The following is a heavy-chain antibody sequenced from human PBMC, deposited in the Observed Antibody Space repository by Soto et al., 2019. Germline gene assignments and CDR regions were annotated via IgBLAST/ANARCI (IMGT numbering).Heavy chain of an antibody. CDR1: GYTFTRSG. D-gene: IGHD6-19*01. Sequence: ASVKVSCKASGYTFTRSGISWVRQAPGQGLEWMGWISTYNGDTNYAQTFQGRVTMTTDTSTSTVHMEVRSLRSDDTAVYYCVGVLKSIGWDNDVFDIWGQGTMVTVSS. CDR2: ISTYNGDT. J-gene: IGHJ3*02. V-gene: IGHV1-18*01. CDR3: VGVLKSIGWDNDVFDI.